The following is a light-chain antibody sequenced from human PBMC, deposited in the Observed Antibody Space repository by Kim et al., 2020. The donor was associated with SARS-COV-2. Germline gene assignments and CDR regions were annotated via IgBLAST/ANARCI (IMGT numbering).Light chain of an antibody. CDR1: SSDVGGYNY. J-gene: IGLJ1*01. Sequence: QSALTQPPSASGSPGQSVTISCTGTSSDVGGYNYVSWYQQHPGKAPKLMIYEVSKRPSRVPDRFSGSKSGNTASLTVSGLQAEDEADYYCSSYAGSNNYVYGTGTKDADL. CDR3: SSYAGSNNYV. CDR2: EVS. V-gene: IGLV2-8*01.